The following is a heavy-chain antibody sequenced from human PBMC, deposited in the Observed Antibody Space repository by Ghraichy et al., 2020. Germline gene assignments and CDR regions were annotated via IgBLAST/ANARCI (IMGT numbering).Heavy chain of an antibody. Sequence: LSLTCAASGFTFSSYAMSWVRQAPGKGLEWVSAISGSGGSTYYADSVKGRFTISRDNSKNTLYLQMNSLRAEDTAVYYCAKDAYSSSSDWYFDLWGRGTLVTVSS. D-gene: IGHD6-6*01. CDR1: GFTFSSYA. CDR3: AKDAYSSSSDWYFDL. V-gene: IGHV3-23*01. CDR2: ISGSGGST. J-gene: IGHJ2*01.